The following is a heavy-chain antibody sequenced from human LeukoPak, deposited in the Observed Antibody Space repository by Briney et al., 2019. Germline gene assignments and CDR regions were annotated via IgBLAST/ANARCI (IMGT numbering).Heavy chain of an antibody. Sequence: QALETLSLTCTVSGGSISSYYWSWIRQPPGKGLEWIGYIYYSGSTNYNPSLKSRVTISVDTSKNQFSLKLSSVTAADTAVYYCAAYYDSSGTMGSIDYWGQGTLVTVSS. CDR1: GGSISSYY. D-gene: IGHD3-22*01. CDR2: IYYSGST. J-gene: IGHJ4*02. CDR3: AAYYDSSGTMGSIDY. V-gene: IGHV4-59*01.